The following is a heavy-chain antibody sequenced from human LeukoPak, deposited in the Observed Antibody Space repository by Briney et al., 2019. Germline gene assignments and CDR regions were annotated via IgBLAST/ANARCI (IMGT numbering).Heavy chain of an antibody. CDR2: IFYTGNI. CDR1: GYSIGGSNYY. D-gene: IGHD2-21*02. J-gene: IGHJ4*02. V-gene: IGHV4-39*01. CDR3: ARHSRVLTTAIPFDY. Sequence: PSETLSLTCTVSGYSIGGSNYYWGWVRQPPGKGLEWIGSIFYTGNIYYKSPLKSRVTVSVDTSRNQFFLNLNSVTAADTAVYCCARHSRVLTTAIPFDYWGQGTLVTVSS.